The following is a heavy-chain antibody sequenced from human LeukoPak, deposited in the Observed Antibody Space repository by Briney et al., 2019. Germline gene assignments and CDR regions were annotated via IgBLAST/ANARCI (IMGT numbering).Heavy chain of an antibody. CDR3: ARERDYRSSWYGAFDI. D-gene: IGHD6-13*01. Sequence: SETLSLTCTVSGGSISNKYWSWIRQPPGKGLEWIGYIYYSGSTNYNPSHKSRVTISVDTSKNQFSLKLSSVTAADTAVYYCARERDYRSSWYGAFDIWGQGTMVTVSS. CDR2: IYYSGST. CDR1: GGSISNKY. V-gene: IGHV4-59*01. J-gene: IGHJ3*02.